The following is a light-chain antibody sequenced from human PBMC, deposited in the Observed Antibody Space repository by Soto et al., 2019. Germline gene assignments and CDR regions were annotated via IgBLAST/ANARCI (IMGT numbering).Light chain of an antibody. V-gene: IGLV2-14*01. CDR1: SSDIGGYNF. Sequence: QSALTQPASVSGSPGQSTTIACTGTSSDIGGYNFVSWYQQHPGKAPKLLIYDVGNRPSGVSNRFSGSKSGNTASLTISGLQAEDEAHYYCNSYRTVSTYVFGTGTKVTVL. J-gene: IGLJ1*01. CDR3: NSYRTVSTYV. CDR2: DVG.